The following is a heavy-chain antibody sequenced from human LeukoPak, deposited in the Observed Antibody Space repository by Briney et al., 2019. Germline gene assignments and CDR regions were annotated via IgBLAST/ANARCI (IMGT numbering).Heavy chain of an antibody. V-gene: IGHV4-4*07. CDR3: AREEEQMARGLDP. CDR2: IYTSGST. D-gene: IGHD5-24*01. Sequence: SETLSLTSTVSGGSISTYHWSWIRQPAGRGLEWIGRIYTSGSTNYSPSLKSRVTMSVDTSKNQFSLKLSSVTAADTAVYYCAREEEQMARGLDPWGQGALVTVSS. J-gene: IGHJ5*02. CDR1: GGSISTYH.